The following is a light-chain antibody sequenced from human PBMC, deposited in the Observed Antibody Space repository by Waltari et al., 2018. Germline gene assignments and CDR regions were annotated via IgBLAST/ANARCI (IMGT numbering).Light chain of an antibody. CDR2: PLS. CDR1: QSLFDSDDGNTY. J-gene: IGKJ2*01. Sequence: DIVMTQTPLSLPVTPGEPASFSCRSSQSLFDSDDGNTYLDWYLQKPGQSPQLVIKPLSYRSAGVPDRFSGSGSGTSFTLKISRVEAEDVGVYYCMQRIEFPYTFGQGTKLEIK. CDR3: MQRIEFPYT. V-gene: IGKV2-40*01.